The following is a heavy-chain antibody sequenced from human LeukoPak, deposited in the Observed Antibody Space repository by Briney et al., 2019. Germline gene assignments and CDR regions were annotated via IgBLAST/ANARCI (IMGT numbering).Heavy chain of an antibody. D-gene: IGHD1-14*01. CDR3: ARMKYTREVDI. J-gene: IGHJ3*02. V-gene: IGHV4-34*01. CDR1: GGSFSGYY. Sequence: SETLSLTCAVYGGSFSGYYWTWIRQPPGKGLEWIGEIHYSGSATYNPSLKSRVTISVDRSKNQFSLKLSSVTAADTAVYYCARMKYTREVDIWGQGTMVTVSS. CDR2: IHYSGSA.